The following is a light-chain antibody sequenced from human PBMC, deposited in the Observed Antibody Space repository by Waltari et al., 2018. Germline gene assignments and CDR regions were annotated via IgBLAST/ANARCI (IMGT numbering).Light chain of an antibody. Sequence: SSELTQDPAVSVALGQTVRITCQGDSLSDYYATWYQQKPGQAPVLVIHGENNRPSGIPDRFSGSNSGNTASLTITGAQAEDEADYFCNSRDTSGGRRHVVFGGGTKLTVL. CDR3: NSRDTSGGRRHVV. V-gene: IGLV3-19*01. CDR2: GEN. CDR1: SLSDYY. J-gene: IGLJ2*01.